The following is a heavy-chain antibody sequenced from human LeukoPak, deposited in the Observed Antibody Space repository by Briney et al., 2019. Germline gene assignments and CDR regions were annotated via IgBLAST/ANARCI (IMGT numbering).Heavy chain of an antibody. CDR3: ALVPFL. V-gene: IGHV4-59*01. CDR1: GGSISSYY. D-gene: IGHD2/OR15-2a*01. J-gene: IGHJ4*02. Sequence: PSETLYLTCTVPGGSISSYYWSWIRQPPGKGLEWIGYIFYSGSTNYNPSLKSRVTISLDTSKNQFSLKLNSVTAADTAVYYCALVPFLWGQGTLVTVSS. CDR2: IFYSGST.